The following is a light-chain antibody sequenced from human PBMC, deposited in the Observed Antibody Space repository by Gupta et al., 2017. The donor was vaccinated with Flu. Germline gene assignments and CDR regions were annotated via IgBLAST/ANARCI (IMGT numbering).Light chain of an antibody. Sequence: QSALTQPASVSGSPGQSITMSCTGTSSDVGGYNYVSWYQQHPGKAPKLMIYEVSNRSSGVSNRFSGSRSGNTASLTISGLQAEDEADYYCRSYTSSSTLVFGGGTKLTVL. V-gene: IGLV2-14*01. CDR2: EVS. J-gene: IGLJ3*02. CDR3: RSYTSSSTLV. CDR1: SSDVGGYNY.